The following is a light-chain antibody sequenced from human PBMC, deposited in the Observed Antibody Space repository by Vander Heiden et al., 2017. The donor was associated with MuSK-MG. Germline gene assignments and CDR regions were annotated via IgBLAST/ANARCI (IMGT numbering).Light chain of an antibody. J-gene: IGLJ2*01. CDR2: RNN. V-gene: IGLV3-1*01. CDR3: QSWHSNTEVV. CDR1: KLGDKY. Sequence: SYELTQPPSASVSPGQTASITCSGDKLGDKYVSWYQQKPGQPPLLVIYRNNKGPSGIPARFSGSNSRTTATLTISGTKAMDEADYYFQSWHSNTEVVFGGGTRLTVL.